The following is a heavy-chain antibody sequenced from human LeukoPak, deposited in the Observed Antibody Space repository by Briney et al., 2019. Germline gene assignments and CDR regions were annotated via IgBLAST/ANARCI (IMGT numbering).Heavy chain of an antibody. CDR1: GGSISSSNW. CDR3: ARGRRSIAAHKAFDI. V-gene: IGHV4-4*02. J-gene: IGHJ3*02. Sequence: SGTLSLTCAVSGGSISSSNWWSWVRQPPGKGLEWIGEIYHSGSTNYNPSLKSRVTISVDKSKNQFSLKLSSVTAADTAVYYCARGRRSIAAHKAFDIWGQGTMVTVSS. D-gene: IGHD6-6*01. CDR2: IYHSGST.